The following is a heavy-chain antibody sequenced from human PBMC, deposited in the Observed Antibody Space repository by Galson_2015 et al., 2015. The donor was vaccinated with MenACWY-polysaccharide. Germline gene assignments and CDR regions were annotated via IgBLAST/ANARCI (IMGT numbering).Heavy chain of an antibody. Sequence: SLRLSCAASGFALSHYPMNWVRQAPGKGLEWVSYINGDSSAIYYADSVKGRFSVSRDNAKNSLFPQMNSLRVEDTALYYCARDRPHWAIDYWGQGTLVTVSS. J-gene: IGHJ4*02. CDR1: GFALSHYP. V-gene: IGHV3-48*01. CDR3: ARDRPHWAIDY. D-gene: IGHD7-27*01. CDR2: INGDSSAI.